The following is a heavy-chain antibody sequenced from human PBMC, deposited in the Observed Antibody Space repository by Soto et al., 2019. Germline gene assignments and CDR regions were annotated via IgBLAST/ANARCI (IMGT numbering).Heavy chain of an antibody. Sequence: SPGKVSCKASGGTFSSYAISWGRQAPGQGLEWMGGIIPIFGTANYAQKFQGRVTITADKSTSTAYMELSSLRSEDTAVYYCASSRRDGYRYRFWGQGTLVTVSS. V-gene: IGHV1-69*06. CDR3: ASSRRDGYRYRF. CDR1: GGTFSSYA. D-gene: IGHD5-12*01. CDR2: IIPIFGTA. J-gene: IGHJ4*02.